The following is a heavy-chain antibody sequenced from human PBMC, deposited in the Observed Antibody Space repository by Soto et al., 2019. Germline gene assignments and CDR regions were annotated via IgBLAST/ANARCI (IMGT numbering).Heavy chain of an antibody. Sequence: SCKASGGTFSSYAISWVRQAPGQGLEWMGGIIPIFGTANYAQKFQGRVTITADESTSTAYMELSSLRSEDTAVYYCARGYTSDSYYYGSGSYDGLDYWGQGTLVTVSS. D-gene: IGHD3-10*01. V-gene: IGHV1-69*01. CDR1: GGTFSSYA. CDR2: IIPIFGTA. J-gene: IGHJ4*02. CDR3: ARGYTSDSYYYGSGSYDGLDY.